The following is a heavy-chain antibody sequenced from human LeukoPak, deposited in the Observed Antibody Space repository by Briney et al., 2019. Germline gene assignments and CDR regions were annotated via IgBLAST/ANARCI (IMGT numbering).Heavy chain of an antibody. J-gene: IGHJ4*02. D-gene: IGHD6-13*01. CDR1: GFTFSDYY. Sequence: KPGGSLRLSCAASGFTFSDYYMSWIRQAPGKGLXXXSYISSSSSYTNYADSVKGRFTISRDNAKNSLYLQMNSLRAEDTAVYYCARDGYSSSWYWFDYWGQGTLVTVSS. V-gene: IGHV3-11*06. CDR3: ARDGYSSSWYWFDY. CDR2: ISSSSSYT.